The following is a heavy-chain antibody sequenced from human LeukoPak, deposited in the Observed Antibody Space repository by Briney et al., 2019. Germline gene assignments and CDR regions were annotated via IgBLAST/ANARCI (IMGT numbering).Heavy chain of an antibody. V-gene: IGHV4-39*01. Sequence: SETLSLTCTVSGGSISSTSYYWGWIRQPPGKGLEWIGSIYYRGSTYYNPSLMSQVTISLDTSKNQFSLTLRSVTAADTAVYYCARHGDGYNPFDYWGQGILVTVSS. CDR1: GGSISSTSYY. CDR3: ARHGDGYNPFDY. J-gene: IGHJ4*02. CDR2: IYYRGST. D-gene: IGHD5-24*01.